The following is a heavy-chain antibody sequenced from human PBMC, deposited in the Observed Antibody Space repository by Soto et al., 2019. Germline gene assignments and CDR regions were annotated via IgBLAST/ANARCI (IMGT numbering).Heavy chain of an antibody. V-gene: IGHV4-39*01. CDR2: IYYSGST. Sequence: QLQLQESGPGLVKPSETLSLTCTVSGGSISSSSYYWGWIRQPPGKGLEWMGSIYYSGSTYYNPSLKSRVTISVDTSKNQFSLKLSSVTAADTAVYYCASTFYDFWSGYYGYFDYWGQGTLVTVSS. CDR3: ASTFYDFWSGYYGYFDY. J-gene: IGHJ4*02. D-gene: IGHD3-3*01. CDR1: GGSISSSSYY.